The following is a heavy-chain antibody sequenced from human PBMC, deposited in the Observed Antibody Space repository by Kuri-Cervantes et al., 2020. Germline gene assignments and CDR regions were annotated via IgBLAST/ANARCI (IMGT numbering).Heavy chain of an antibody. D-gene: IGHD3-16*01. CDR1: GFTFSSYG. CDR2: IKQDGSEK. Sequence: GESLKISCAASGFTFSSYGMHWVRQAPGKGLEWVANIKQDGSEKYYVDSVKGRFTISRDNAKNSLYLQMSSLRAEDTALYYCAKVFGWLEHDAFDIWGQGTMVTVSS. CDR3: AKVFGWLEHDAFDI. J-gene: IGHJ3*02. V-gene: IGHV3-7*03.